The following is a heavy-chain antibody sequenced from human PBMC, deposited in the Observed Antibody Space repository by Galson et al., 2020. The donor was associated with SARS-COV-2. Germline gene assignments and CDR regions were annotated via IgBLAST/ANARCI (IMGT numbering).Heavy chain of an antibody. J-gene: IGHJ6*02. CDR2: IGTAGDT. Sequence: GGSLRLSCAASGFTFSSYDMHWVRQAPGKGLEWVSAIGTAGDTYYPGSVKGRFTISRENAKNSLYLQMNSLRAGDTAVYYCARGDIVASRRGYYYYGMDVWGQGTTVTVSS. CDR3: ARGDIVASRRGYYYYGMDV. D-gene: IGHD5-12*01. CDR1: GFTFSSYD. V-gene: IGHV3-13*01.